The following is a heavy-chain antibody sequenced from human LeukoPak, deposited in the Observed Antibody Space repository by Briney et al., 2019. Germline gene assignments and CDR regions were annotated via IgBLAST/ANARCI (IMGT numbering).Heavy chain of an antibody. CDR2: IKKDGSEK. CDR3: ARDLLELPLGY. V-gene: IGHV3-7*01. J-gene: IGHJ4*02. Sequence: AGGSLRLSCAASGFTLSSYWMSWVRQAPGKGLEWVANIKKDGSEKYYVESVKGRFTISRDNAKNSLYLQMNSLRAEDTAIYYCARDLLELPLGYWGQGTLVTVSS. D-gene: IGHD1-7*01. CDR1: GFTLSSYW.